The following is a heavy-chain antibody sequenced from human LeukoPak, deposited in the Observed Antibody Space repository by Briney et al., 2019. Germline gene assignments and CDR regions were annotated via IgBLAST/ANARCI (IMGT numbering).Heavy chain of an antibody. CDR2: ISYDGSNK. J-gene: IGHJ4*02. D-gene: IGHD3-10*01. CDR1: GFTFSSYA. Sequence: GGSLRLSCAASGFTFSSYAMHWVRQAPGKGLEWLAVISYDGSNKYYADSVKGRFTISRDNSKNTLYLQMNSLRAEDTAVYYCAREGGGVIIWGQGTLVTVSS. V-gene: IGHV3-30*04. CDR3: AREGGGVII.